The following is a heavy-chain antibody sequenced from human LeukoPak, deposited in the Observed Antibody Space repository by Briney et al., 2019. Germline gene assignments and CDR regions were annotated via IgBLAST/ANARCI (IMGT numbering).Heavy chain of an antibody. D-gene: IGHD4-23*01. CDR3: ARVPNYGGNSKYYFDY. V-gene: IGHV4-39*01. Sequence: MSSETLSLTCTVSGGSISSSSYYWGWIRQPPGKGLEWIGSIYYSGSTYYNPSLKSRVTISVDTSKNQSSLKLSSVTAADTAVYYCARVPNYGGNSKYYFDYWGQGTLVTVSS. CDR1: GGSISSSSYY. J-gene: IGHJ4*02. CDR2: IYYSGST.